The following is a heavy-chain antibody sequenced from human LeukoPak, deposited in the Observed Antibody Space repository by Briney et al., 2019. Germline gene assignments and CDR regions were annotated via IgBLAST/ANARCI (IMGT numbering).Heavy chain of an antibody. J-gene: IGHJ4*02. CDR3: ATAEWEYFYFDS. Sequence: PSETLSLTCTVSGASVSGGGYYWSWIRQHPGKGLEWIGFTSYSGGAYYNPSLMSRITMSVDRPQNQFSLKMRDVTAADTAVYFCATAEWEYFYFDSWGQGALVAVSS. V-gene: IGHV4-31*03. CDR1: GASVSGGGYY. CDR2: TSYSGGA. D-gene: IGHD1-26*01.